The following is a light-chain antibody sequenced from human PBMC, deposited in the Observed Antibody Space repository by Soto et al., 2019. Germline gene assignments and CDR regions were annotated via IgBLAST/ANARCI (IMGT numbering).Light chain of an antibody. J-gene: IGKJ1*01. V-gene: IGKV3-20*01. CDR2: AAS. Sequence: EIVLTQSPGTLSLSPGETATLSCRASRSVASSYLAWYQQKPGQSPRLLIFAASSRATGVPDRFSGRGSGTDFTLTIHRLEPEDFAVYYCQQYETSPRTFGQGT. CDR3: QQYETSPRT. CDR1: RSVASSY.